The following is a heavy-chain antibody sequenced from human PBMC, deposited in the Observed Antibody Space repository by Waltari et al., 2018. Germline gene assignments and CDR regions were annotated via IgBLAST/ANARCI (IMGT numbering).Heavy chain of an antibody. CDR2: INHSGST. Sequence: QVQLQQWGAGLLKPSETLSLTCAVYGGSFSGYYWSGIRQPPGKGLEWIGEINHSGSTNYNPSLKSRVTISVDTSKNQFSLKLSSVTAADTAVYYCASEYSSDCGDYAHYYYGMDVWGQGTTVTVSS. V-gene: IGHV4-34*01. CDR1: GGSFSGYY. D-gene: IGHD4-17*01. CDR3: ASEYSSDCGDYAHYYYGMDV. J-gene: IGHJ6*02.